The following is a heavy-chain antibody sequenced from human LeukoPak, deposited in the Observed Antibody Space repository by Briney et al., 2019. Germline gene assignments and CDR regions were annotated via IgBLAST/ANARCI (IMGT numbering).Heavy chain of an antibody. CDR3: AKERLTTTTFDS. J-gene: IGHJ4*02. D-gene: IGHD4-11*01. Sequence: GGSLRLSCAASGFSFSSYSMNWVRQAPGKGLEWVSSISSSSSYTYYADSVKGRFTISRDNGKNTLSLQMNSLRAEDTALYYCAKERLTTTTFDSWGRGTLVTVSS. CDR1: GFSFSSYS. V-gene: IGHV3-21*04. CDR2: ISSSSSYT.